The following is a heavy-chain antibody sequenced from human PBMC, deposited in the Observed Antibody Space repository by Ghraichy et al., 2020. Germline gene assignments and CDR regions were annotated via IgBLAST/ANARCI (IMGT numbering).Heavy chain of an antibody. V-gene: IGHV4-59*01. D-gene: IGHD1-7*01. J-gene: IGHJ6*03. CDR2: FYYSGST. CDR3: ARAELGTYGNYYYYMDV. CDR1: GGSISSYY. Sequence: SETLSLTCTVSGGSISSYYWSWIRQPPGKGLEWIGYFYYSGSTNYNPSLKSRVTISVDTSKNQFSLKLSSVTAADTAVYYCARAELGTYGNYYYYMDVWGKGTTVTVSS.